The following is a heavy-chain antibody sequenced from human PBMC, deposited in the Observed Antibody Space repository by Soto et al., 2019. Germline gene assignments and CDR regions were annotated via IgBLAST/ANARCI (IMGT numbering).Heavy chain of an antibody. V-gene: IGHV4-34*01. D-gene: IGHD2-21*01. CDR2: INHLGSI. Sequence: SESLSLSCVVCGGCLRVSLVGWIRQPPGMALEWIGEINHLGSINYNPSLKSRVTMSVDTSKDQFSLTLNSVTAADTATYYCARGGISHWAYFYYMDVWDRGTTVTVSS. CDR3: ARGGISHWAYFYYMDV. CDR1: GGCLRVSL. J-gene: IGHJ6*03.